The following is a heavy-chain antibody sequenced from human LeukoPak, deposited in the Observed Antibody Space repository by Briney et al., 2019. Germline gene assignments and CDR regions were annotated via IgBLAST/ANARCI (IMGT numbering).Heavy chain of an antibody. CDR1: GYTFTSYY. D-gene: IGHD3-3*01. CDR3: ARDIGGRGYDFWSGYYYYYYMDV. Sequence: ASVKVSCKASGYTFTSYYMHWVRQAPGQGLEWMGWMNPKSGNTDYAQKFQGRLTMTRDTSTNTAYMELGGLRSDDTAVYYCARDIGGRGYDFWSGYYYYYYMDVWGKGTTVTVSS. CDR2: MNPKSGNT. J-gene: IGHJ6*03. V-gene: IGHV1-8*01.